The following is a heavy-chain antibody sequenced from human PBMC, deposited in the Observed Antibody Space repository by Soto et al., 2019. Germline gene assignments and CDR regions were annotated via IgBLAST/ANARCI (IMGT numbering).Heavy chain of an antibody. V-gene: IGHV3-23*01. CDR1: GFTFSTYA. Sequence: PGESLRLSCSASGFTFSTYAMSWVRQAPGKGLEWVSGMSERSGPPLYADSVKGRFTISRDNSKSTLYLEMNNLRPEDTAVYYCAKDQDNTDYYWIFDLWGRGTPVTVSS. CDR3: AKDQDNTDYYWIFDL. J-gene: IGHJ2*01. CDR2: MSERSGPP. D-gene: IGHD4-17*01.